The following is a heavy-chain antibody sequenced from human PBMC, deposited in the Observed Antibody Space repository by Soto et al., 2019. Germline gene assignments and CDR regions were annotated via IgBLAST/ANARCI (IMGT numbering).Heavy chain of an antibody. D-gene: IGHD5-12*01. CDR1: GGSFSGYY. CDR3: ERAGTPVNIVATTFDY. V-gene: IGHV4-34*01. Sequence: QVQLQQWGAGLLKPSETLSLTCAVYGGSFSGYYWSWIRQPPGKGLEWIGEINHSGSTNYNPSLKSRVTISVDTSKNQFSLKLSSVTAADTAVYYCERAGTPVNIVATTFDYWGQGTLVTVSS. CDR2: INHSGST. J-gene: IGHJ4*02.